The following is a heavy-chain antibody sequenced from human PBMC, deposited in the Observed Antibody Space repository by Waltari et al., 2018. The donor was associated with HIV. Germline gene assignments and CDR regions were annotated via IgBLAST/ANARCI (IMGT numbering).Heavy chain of an antibody. CDR2: INPNSGGT. CDR3: ARAQYYYDSSGYYYGDYGMDV. Sequence: QVQLVQSGAEVKKPGASVKVSCKASGYTFTGYYMHWVRQDPGQGLEWMGWINPNSGGTNYAQKFQGRVTITRDTSISTAYMELSRLRSDDTAVYYCARAQYYYDSSGYYYGDYGMDVWGQGTTVTVSS. V-gene: IGHV1-2*02. D-gene: IGHD3-22*01. J-gene: IGHJ6*02. CDR1: GYTFTGYY.